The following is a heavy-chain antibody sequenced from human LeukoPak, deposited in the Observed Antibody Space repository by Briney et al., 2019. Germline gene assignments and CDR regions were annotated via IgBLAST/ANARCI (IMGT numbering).Heavy chain of an antibody. CDR3: ARPNMYDSETGDY. Sequence: SETLSLTCTVSGGSISSYYWSWIRQPPGKGLEWIGYIYYSGSTNYNPSLKSRVTISVDTSKNQFSLKLSSVTAADTAVYYCARPNMYDSETGDYWGQGTLVTVSS. CDR2: IYYSGST. CDR1: GGSISSYY. V-gene: IGHV4-59*08. D-gene: IGHD1-14*01. J-gene: IGHJ4*02.